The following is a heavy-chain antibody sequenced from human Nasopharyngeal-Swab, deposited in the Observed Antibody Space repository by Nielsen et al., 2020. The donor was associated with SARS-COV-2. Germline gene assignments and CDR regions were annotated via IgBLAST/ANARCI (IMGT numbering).Heavy chain of an antibody. J-gene: IGHJ3*02. V-gene: IGHV4-59*01. CDR3: ARDSSSSWLDAFDI. CDR2: IYYSGST. D-gene: IGHD6-13*01. Sequence: SETLSLTRTVSGGSISSYYWSWIRQPPGKGLERIGYIYYSGSTNYNPSLKSRVTISVDTSKNQFSLKLSSVTAADTAVYYCARDSSSSWLDAFDIWGQGTMVTVSS. CDR1: GGSISSYY.